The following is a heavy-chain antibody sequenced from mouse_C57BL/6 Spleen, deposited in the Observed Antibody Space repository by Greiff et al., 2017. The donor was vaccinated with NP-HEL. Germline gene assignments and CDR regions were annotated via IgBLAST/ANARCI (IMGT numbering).Heavy chain of an antibody. J-gene: IGHJ2*01. Sequence: QLQPSGSALSTPGASVPLSCTASGYTFPSYWMHWLTQRPGQGLDWIGYINPSGGYTKYNQKFKDKATLTADKSSSTAYMQLSSLTYEDSAVYYCARDFQDYYGSSGYWGQGTTLTVSS. CDR2: INPSGGYT. V-gene: IGHV1-7*01. D-gene: IGHD1-1*01. CDR1: GYTFPSYW. CDR3: ARDFQDYYGSSGY.